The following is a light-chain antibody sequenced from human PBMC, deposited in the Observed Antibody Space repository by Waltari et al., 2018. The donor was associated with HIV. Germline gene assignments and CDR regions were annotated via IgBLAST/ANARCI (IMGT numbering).Light chain of an antibody. CDR2: RNN. CDR3: AAWDDSLSVL. J-gene: IGLJ2*01. Sequence: QSVLTQPHSASGTHGQRVTISCSGSSSNIGSNYVYWYQQLPGTAPKLLIDRNNQRPSGVPDRFSGSKSGTSASLAISGLRSEDEADYYCAAWDDSLSVLFGGGTKLTVL. V-gene: IGLV1-47*01. CDR1: SSNIGSNY.